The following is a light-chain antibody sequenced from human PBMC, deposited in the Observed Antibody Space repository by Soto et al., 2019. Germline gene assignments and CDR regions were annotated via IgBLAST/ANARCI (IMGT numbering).Light chain of an antibody. CDR2: WAS. Sequence: DIVMTQSPDSLAVSLGERATINCKSSQSVLYSSNNKNHLVWFQQKPVQPPKLLIYWASTRESGVPDRFSGSGSGTDFTLTISSLQAEDVAVYYCQHYYSPPYTFGQGTKLEIK. CDR3: QHYYSPPYT. J-gene: IGKJ2*01. V-gene: IGKV4-1*01. CDR1: QSVLYSSNNKNH.